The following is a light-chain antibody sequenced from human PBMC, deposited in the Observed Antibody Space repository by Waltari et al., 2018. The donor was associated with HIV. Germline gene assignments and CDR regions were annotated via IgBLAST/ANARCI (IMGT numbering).Light chain of an antibody. J-gene: IGKJ4*01. CDR1: QGISTY. V-gene: IGKV1-12*01. CDR2: GKS. Sequence: QMTQYPFSVSASVGDRVTVTCRASQGISTYLAWYQQKPGRAPKLLIFGKSTLQSGVPPRFRGSGSGTDFTLTISDLQPEDFATYYCQQAYSFPLTFGGGTRVE. CDR3: QQAYSFPLT.